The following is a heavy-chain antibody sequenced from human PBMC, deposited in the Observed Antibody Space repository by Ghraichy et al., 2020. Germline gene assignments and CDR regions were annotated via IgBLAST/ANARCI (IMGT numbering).Heavy chain of an antibody. CDR2: IWYDGSNK. Sequence: GESLNISCAASGFTFSSYGMHWVRQAPGKGLEWVAVIWYDGSNKYYADSVKGRFTISRDNSKNTLYLQMNSLRAEDTAVYYCARPGLTGYYLFDYWGQGTLVTVSS. V-gene: IGHV3-33*01. D-gene: IGHD3-9*01. CDR1: GFTFSSYG. CDR3: ARPGLTGYYLFDY. J-gene: IGHJ4*02.